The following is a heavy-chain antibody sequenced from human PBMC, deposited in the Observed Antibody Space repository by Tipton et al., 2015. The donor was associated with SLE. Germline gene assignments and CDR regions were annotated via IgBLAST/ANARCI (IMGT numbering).Heavy chain of an antibody. CDR2: IYYSGST. CDR1: GDSISNSNYY. CDR3: ARAGILTGYYPSFDY. D-gene: IGHD3-9*01. J-gene: IGHJ4*02. V-gene: IGHV4-39*07. Sequence: GLVKPSETLSLTCSVPGDSISNSNYYWGWIRQPPGKGLEWIGNIYYSGSTYYNPSLKSRVTISSDTSKNQFSLKLSSVTAADTAVYYCARAGILTGYYPSFDYWGQGNLVTVSS.